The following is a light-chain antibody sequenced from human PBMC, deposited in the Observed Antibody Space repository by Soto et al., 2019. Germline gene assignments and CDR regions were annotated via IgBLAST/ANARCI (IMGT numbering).Light chain of an antibody. J-gene: IGKJ3*01. V-gene: IGKV3-11*01. CDR2: DAS. CDR1: QSVSTC. CDR3: RRRNYWHSV. Sequence: EIVLTQSPFTLSLSPGDRATLSCRASQSVSTCLALYQQIPGKAPKLVIYDASTMATGIPARFSGSGSGTDYTLTISSREPDDVFVYYCRRRNYWHSVFGPGTKVDIK.